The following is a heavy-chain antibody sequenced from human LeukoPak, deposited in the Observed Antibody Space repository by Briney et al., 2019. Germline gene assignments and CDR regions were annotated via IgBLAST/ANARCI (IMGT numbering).Heavy chain of an antibody. V-gene: IGHV1-2*02. J-gene: IGHJ4*02. Sequence: ASVEVSCKASGYTFTTYNMHWVRQAPGQGLEWMGWISPNSGDTNYAQKFQGRVTMTRDTSISTVYMELSRLRSDDTAVYYCARGGGTAHFDFWGQGTLVTVSS. CDR2: ISPNSGDT. D-gene: IGHD2-21*02. CDR3: ARGGGTAHFDF. CDR1: GYTFTTYN.